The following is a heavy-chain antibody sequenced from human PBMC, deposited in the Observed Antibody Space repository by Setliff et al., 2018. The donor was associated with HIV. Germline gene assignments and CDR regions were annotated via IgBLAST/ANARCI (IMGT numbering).Heavy chain of an antibody. D-gene: IGHD2-2*01. Sequence: GASVKVSCKASGYTFTGNYIHWVRQAPGQGLEWMGWINPNSGGTNYEQKFQGRVTMTRDTSISTAYMELSRLRSDDTALYYCARYLVVVPVAVGGLDVWGQGTTVTVSS. CDR2: INPNSGGT. CDR1: GYTFTGNY. V-gene: IGHV1-2*02. CDR3: ARYLVVVPVAVGGLDV. J-gene: IGHJ6*02.